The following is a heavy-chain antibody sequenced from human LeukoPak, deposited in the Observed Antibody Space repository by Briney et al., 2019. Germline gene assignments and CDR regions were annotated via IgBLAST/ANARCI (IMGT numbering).Heavy chain of an antibody. Sequence: GESLKISCKTSGHSFTSNWIGWVRQMPGKGLEWMGIIFPGDSDTRYSPSFQGQVTISADKSINTAYVQWRSLKASDTAMYYCARHPQAIVVVPAAIDYWGQGTLVTVSS. D-gene: IGHD2-2*02. V-gene: IGHV5-51*01. CDR3: ARHPQAIVVVPAAIDY. J-gene: IGHJ4*02. CDR2: IFPGDSDT. CDR1: GHSFTSNW.